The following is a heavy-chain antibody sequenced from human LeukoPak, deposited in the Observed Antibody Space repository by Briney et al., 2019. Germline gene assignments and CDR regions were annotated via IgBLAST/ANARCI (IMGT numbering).Heavy chain of an antibody. V-gene: IGHV3-7*01. CDR2: INQDGSEK. CDR3: ASRSSVAASGPG. CDR1: GFTFSSYW. J-gene: IGHJ4*02. Sequence: GGSLRLSCAASGFTFSSYWMSWVRQAPGKGREWVANINQDGSEKYYVDSVKGRFTISRDNAKNSLYMQMSSLRAEDTALYYCASRSSVAASGPGWGQGTLVTVSS. D-gene: IGHD2-15*01.